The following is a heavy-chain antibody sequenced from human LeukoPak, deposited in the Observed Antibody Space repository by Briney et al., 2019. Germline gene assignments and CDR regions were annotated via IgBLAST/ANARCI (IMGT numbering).Heavy chain of an antibody. D-gene: IGHD6-13*01. Sequence: SETLSLTCTVSGGSTSSGDYYWSWIRQPPGKGLEWIGYIYYSGSTYYNPSLKSRVTISVDTSKNQFSLKLSSVTAADTAVYYCARGGSSSWHTIRPIDYWGQGTLVAVSS. J-gene: IGHJ4*02. CDR3: ARGGSSSWHTIRPIDY. CDR2: IYYSGST. V-gene: IGHV4-30-4*01. CDR1: GGSTSSGDYY.